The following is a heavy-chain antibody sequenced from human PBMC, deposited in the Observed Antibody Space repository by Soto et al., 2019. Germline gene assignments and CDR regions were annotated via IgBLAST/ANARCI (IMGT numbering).Heavy chain of an antibody. Sequence: GGSLRLSCAASGFTFSSYSMNWVRQAPGKGLEWVSSISSSSSYIYYADSVKGRFTISRDNAKNSLYLQMNSLRAEDTAVYYCARAPSNSGPNWFDPWGQGTLVTVSS. CDR2: ISSSSSYI. CDR3: ARAPSNSGPNWFDP. CDR1: GFTFSSYS. D-gene: IGHD6-19*01. J-gene: IGHJ5*02. V-gene: IGHV3-21*01.